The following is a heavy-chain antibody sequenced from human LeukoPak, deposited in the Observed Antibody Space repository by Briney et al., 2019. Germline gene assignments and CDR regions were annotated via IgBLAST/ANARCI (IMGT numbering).Heavy chain of an antibody. J-gene: IGHJ4*02. D-gene: IGHD6-13*01. V-gene: IGHV1-69*13. CDR1: GGTCSSYA. CDR3: ASSTRGLVAAAGTGY. CDR2: IIPIFGTA. Sequence: GASVKVSCKASGGTCSSYAISWVRQAPGQGLEWMGGIIPIFGTANYAQKFQGRVTITADESTSTAYMELSRLRSDNTAVYYCASSTRGLVAAAGTGYWGQGTLVTVSS.